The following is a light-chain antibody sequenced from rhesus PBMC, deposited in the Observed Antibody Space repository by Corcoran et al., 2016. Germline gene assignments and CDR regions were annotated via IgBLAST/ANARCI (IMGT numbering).Light chain of an antibody. CDR3: QQYSSSPWT. CDR1: QSISSW. Sequence: DIQMTQSPSSLSASVGDTVTITCRASQSISSWLAWYQQKPGKAPKLLINKASTLQSGFPSRFSGSGSGTDFTLTISSLQSEDFATYYCQQYSSSPWTFGQGTKVEIK. V-gene: IGKV1-22*01. J-gene: IGKJ1*01. CDR2: KAS.